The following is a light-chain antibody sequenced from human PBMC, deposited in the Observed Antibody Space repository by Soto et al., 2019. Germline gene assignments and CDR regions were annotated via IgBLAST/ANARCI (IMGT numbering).Light chain of an antibody. V-gene: IGLV1-47*02. J-gene: IGLJ2*01. Sequence: QSVLTQPPSASGTPGQRVTISCSGSSSNIGSNYVDWYQHLPGTAPRLVIYTYNQRPSGVPDRFSGSKSGTSASLAISGLRSEDQAVYYCVAWDDNLSAVVFGEGTKLTVL. CDR3: VAWDDNLSAVV. CDR2: TYN. CDR1: SSNIGSNY.